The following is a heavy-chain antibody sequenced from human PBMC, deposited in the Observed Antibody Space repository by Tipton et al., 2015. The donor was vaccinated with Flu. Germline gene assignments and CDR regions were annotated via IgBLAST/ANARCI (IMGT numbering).Heavy chain of an antibody. Sequence: TLSLTCAVSGGSISSSNWWSWVRQPPGKGLEWIGRIYTSGSTNYNPSLKSRVTMSVDTSKNQFSLKLTSVSAADTAVYYCAKSGSYLEYLQHWGQGTLVTVSS. J-gene: IGHJ1*01. D-gene: IGHD1-26*01. V-gene: IGHV4-4*02. CDR3: AKSGSYLEYLQH. CDR1: GGSISSSNW. CDR2: IYTSGST.